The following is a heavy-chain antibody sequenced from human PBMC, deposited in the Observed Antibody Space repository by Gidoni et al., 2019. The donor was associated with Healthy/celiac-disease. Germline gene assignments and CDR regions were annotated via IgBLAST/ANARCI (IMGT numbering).Heavy chain of an antibody. Sequence: QVQLVESGGGVVQPGRSLRLSCAAFGFTFRSSGMHWVRQAPGKGLEWVAVISYDGRNKYYADSVKGRFTISRDNSKNTLYLQMNSLRAEDTAVYYCAKPLVLWDGYNLAAFDIWGQGTMVTVSS. J-gene: IGHJ3*02. D-gene: IGHD5-12*01. CDR2: ISYDGRNK. CDR1: GFTFRSSG. V-gene: IGHV3-30*18. CDR3: AKPLVLWDGYNLAAFDI.